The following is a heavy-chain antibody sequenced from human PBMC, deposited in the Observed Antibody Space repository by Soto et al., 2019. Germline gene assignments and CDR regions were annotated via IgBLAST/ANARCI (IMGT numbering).Heavy chain of an antibody. D-gene: IGHD1-20*01. CDR1: ADTFTSYY. V-gene: IGHV1-18*04. J-gene: IGHJ5*02. Sequence: ASVKVSCQAPADTFTSYYIHWVPQAPGQGLEWMGWISAYNANTNYAQKLQGRVTMATDTSTSTAYMELRSLRSDDTAVYYCARVGGLNWNDVWFDPWGRGTLVTVSS. CDR3: ARVGGLNWNDVWFDP. CDR2: ISAYNANT.